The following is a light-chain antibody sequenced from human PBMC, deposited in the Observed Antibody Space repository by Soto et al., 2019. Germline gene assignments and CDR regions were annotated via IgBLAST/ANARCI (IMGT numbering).Light chain of an antibody. Sequence: QSVLTQSSSASASLGSSVKVTCTLNSGHSSYTIAWHQQQPGKAPRYLMKLEGSGSYNKGSGVPDRFSGFSSGADRYLTISNLQFEDEADYYCETWDSNTRVFGTGTKLTVL. CDR1: SGHSSYT. CDR3: ETWDSNTRV. J-gene: IGLJ1*01. V-gene: IGLV4-60*02. CDR2: LEGSGSY.